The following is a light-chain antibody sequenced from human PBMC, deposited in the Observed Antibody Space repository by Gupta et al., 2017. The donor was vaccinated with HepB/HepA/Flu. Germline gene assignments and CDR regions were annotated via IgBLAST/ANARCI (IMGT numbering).Light chain of an antibody. Sequence: DVEMTQWPNYLTGTLGEKATSNCKSSQSVFYSSINRNYLAWYQQKPGQPPKLLLFWASNRASWVPARLSGSGSGPDFTLTINSLQAVDVAVYYCQHFFMSPRTFGQRTSLEI. CDR2: WAS. CDR3: QHFFMSPRT. CDR1: QSVFYSSINRNY. V-gene: IGKV4-1*01. J-gene: IGKJ2*01.